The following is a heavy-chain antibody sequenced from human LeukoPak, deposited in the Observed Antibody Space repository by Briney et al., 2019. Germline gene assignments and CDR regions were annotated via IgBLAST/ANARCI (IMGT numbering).Heavy chain of an antibody. CDR3: ARTDIVVVPAAIDYYYYYGMDV. D-gene: IGHD2-2*02. V-gene: IGHV1-69*13. CDR1: GGTFSSYA. Sequence: SVKVSCKASGGTFSSYAISWARQAPGQGLEWMGGIIPIFGTANYAQKFQGRVTITADESTSTAYMELSSLRSEDTAVYYCARTDIVVVPAAIDYYYYYGMDVWGQGTTVTVSS. CDR2: IIPIFGTA. J-gene: IGHJ6*02.